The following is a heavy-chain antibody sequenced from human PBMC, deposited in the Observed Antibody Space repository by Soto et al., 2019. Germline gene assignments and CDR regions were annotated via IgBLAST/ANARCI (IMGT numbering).Heavy chain of an antibody. J-gene: IGHJ6*02. V-gene: IGHV1-18*01. Sequence: ASVKVSCKASGYTFTSYCISWVRQAPGKGLEWMGWISAYNGNTNYAQKLQGRVTMTTDTSTSTAYMELSSLRSEDTAVYYCARASPDSGYDRIRNYYYYGMDVWGQGTTVTVSS. CDR2: ISAYNGNT. CDR3: ARASPDSGYDRIRNYYYYGMDV. D-gene: IGHD5-12*01. CDR1: GYTFTSYC.